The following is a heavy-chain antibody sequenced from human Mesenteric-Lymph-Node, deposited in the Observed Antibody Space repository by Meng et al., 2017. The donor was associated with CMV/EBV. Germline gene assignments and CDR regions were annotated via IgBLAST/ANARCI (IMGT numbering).Heavy chain of an antibody. CDR3: ARGVNYYYYGMDV. V-gene: IGHV4-59*01. Sequence: SETLSLTCTVSGGSISSYYWSWIRQPPGKGLEWIGYIYYSGSTNYNPSLKSRVTTSVDTSKNQFSLKLSSVTAADTAVYYCARGVNYYYYGMDVWGQGTTVTVSS. J-gene: IGHJ6*02. D-gene: IGHD2-21*01. CDR1: GGSISSYY. CDR2: IYYSGST.